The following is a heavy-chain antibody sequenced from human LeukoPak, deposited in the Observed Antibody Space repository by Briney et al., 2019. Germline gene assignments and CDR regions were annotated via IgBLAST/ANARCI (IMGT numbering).Heavy chain of an antibody. CDR3: ARVGHSSTSRAAFDI. D-gene: IGHD2-2*01. CDR2: IYYSGST. V-gene: IGHV4-59*01. Sequence: PSETLSLTCTVSSRSINSYYWSWIRQPPGKGLEWSGYIYYSGSTNYNPSLKSRVTISVDTSKNQCSLKLSSVTAADTAVYYCARVGHSSTSRAAFDIWGQGTMVTVSS. CDR1: SRSINSYY. J-gene: IGHJ3*02.